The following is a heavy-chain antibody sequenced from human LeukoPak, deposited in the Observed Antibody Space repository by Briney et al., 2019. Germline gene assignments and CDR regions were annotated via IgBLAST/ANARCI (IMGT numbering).Heavy chain of an antibody. J-gene: IGHJ6*02. V-gene: IGHV1-2*02. CDR3: ATSPPGLAHLLNPTYRRMDA. CDR1: GYTFSDYY. Sequence: ASVKVSFKASGYTFSDYYMHWVRQAPGQGLEWMGWVNPKSGGTNYARSFQGRISLTTDTSISTAYLGLSRLTSDDTAVYYCATSPPGLAHLLNPTYRRMDAWGQGTTVTVSS. D-gene: IGHD2-21*01. CDR2: VNPKSGGT.